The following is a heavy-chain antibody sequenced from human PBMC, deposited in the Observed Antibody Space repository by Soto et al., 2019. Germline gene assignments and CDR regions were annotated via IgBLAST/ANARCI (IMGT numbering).Heavy chain of an antibody. D-gene: IGHD3-10*01. CDR2: IKSKADGGTI. CDR3: KTGPDRGQSEY. Sequence: PGGSLRLSCAASEFSLSNAWMSWVRQAPGKGLECVGRIKSKADGGTIDYAEAVKGRFTISRDDSKNTLFLQMTSLITEDTAVYYCKTGPDRGQSEYWGQGTRVTVPS. CDR1: EFSLSNAW. V-gene: IGHV3-15*01. J-gene: IGHJ4*02.